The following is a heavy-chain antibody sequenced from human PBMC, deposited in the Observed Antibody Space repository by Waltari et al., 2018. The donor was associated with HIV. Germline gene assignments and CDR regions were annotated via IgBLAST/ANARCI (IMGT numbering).Heavy chain of an antibody. CDR2: ILYDGNNK. CDR3: AKGSSGWRTRGNGLDV. CDR1: GFNFSAYG. Sequence: QVQLMESGGGVVQPGRSLRLSCAASGFNFSAYGMNWVRQAPGKGRGGVAVILYDGNNKYYVYPVKGRFTISRDNAKNSLYLQMNSLRAEDTALYYFAKGSSGWRTRGNGLDVWGQGTTVTVSS. V-gene: IGHV3-30*18. J-gene: IGHJ6*02. D-gene: IGHD6-19*01.